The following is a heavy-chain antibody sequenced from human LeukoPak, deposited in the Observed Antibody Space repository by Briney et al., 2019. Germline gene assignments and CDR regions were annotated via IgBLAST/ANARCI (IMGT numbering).Heavy chain of an antibody. Sequence: PGRSLRLSCATSGFTFSNLAIHWVRPAPGKGLEWVAAISYDGSNKYFADSVKGRFTISRDNSGNTLYLQMNSLRAEDTAVYYCARESGYSGYDFPFDYWGQGTLVTVSS. CDR3: ARESGYSGYDFPFDY. CDR2: ISYDGSNK. D-gene: IGHD5-12*01. V-gene: IGHV3-30*04. J-gene: IGHJ4*02. CDR1: GFTFSNLA.